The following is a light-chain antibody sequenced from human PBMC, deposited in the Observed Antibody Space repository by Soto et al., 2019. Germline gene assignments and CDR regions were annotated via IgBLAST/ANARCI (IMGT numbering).Light chain of an antibody. V-gene: IGLV2-14*01. CDR1: SSDILSYDY. Sequence: QSALTQPASVSGSPGQSVTMSCTGTSSDILSYDYVSWYQQHPGKAPKLIIYEVNNRPLGVSNRFSGSKSDNTASLTISGLQAADEADYYCSSYSSTTVRYVFGTGTKLTVL. CDR2: EVN. J-gene: IGLJ1*01. CDR3: SSYSSTTVRYV.